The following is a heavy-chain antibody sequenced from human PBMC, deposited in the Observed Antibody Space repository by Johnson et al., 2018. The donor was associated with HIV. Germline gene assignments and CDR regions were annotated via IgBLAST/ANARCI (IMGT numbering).Heavy chain of an antibody. CDR2: ISYDGSNK. D-gene: IGHD6-13*01. CDR1: GFTFSSYA. V-gene: IGHV3-30*04. Sequence: QVHLVESGGGVVQPGRSLRLSCAASGFTFSSYAMHWVRQAPGKGLEWVAVISYDGSNKYYADSVKCRFTISRDNSKNTLYLQMNSLRAEDTAVYYCARGGAAAGPDAFDIWGQGTMVTVSS. CDR3: ARGGAAAGPDAFDI. J-gene: IGHJ3*02.